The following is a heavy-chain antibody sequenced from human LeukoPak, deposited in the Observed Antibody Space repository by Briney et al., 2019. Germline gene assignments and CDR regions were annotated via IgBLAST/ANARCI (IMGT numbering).Heavy chain of an antibody. CDR1: GGSIRSTTYY. CDR3: ARGTVVTPQQFDY. Sequence: SETLSLTCTVSGGSIRSTTYYWGWIRQPPGKGLEWIGSIYYSGNTYHSPSLMSRVTISVDTSKNQFSLKLSSVTAADTAVYYCARGTVVTPQQFDYWGQGTLVTVSS. D-gene: IGHD4-23*01. J-gene: IGHJ4*02. CDR2: IYYSGNT. V-gene: IGHV4-39*07.